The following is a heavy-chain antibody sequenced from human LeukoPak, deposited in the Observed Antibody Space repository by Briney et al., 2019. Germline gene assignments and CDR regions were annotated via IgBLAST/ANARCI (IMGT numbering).Heavy chain of an antibody. CDR1: GFTLRNYW. Sequence: GGSLRLSCAASGFTLRNYWMNWVRQAPGKGLVWVSRIASDGSSTTYADSVKGRFSISRDNAKNTLYLQMNSLRVEDTAVYYCARGRPHGNDYWGQGTLVTVSS. D-gene: IGHD4-23*01. CDR2: IASDGSST. CDR3: ARGRPHGNDY. V-gene: IGHV3-74*01. J-gene: IGHJ4*02.